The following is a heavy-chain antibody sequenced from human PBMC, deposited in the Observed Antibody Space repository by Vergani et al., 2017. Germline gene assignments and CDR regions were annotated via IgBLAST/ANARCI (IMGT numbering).Heavy chain of an antibody. V-gene: IGHV4-59*01. D-gene: IGHD6-19*01. CDR3: ARKSIAVGFLNRYYYMDV. J-gene: IGHJ6*03. CDR1: GGSISSYY. Sequence: QVQLQESGPGLVKPSETLSLTCTVPGGSISSYYWSWIRQPPGKGLEWIGYIYYSGSTNYNPSLKSRVTISVDTSKNQFSLKLSSVTAADTAVYYCARKSIAVGFLNRYYYMDVGGKGTTVTVSS. CDR2: IYYSGST.